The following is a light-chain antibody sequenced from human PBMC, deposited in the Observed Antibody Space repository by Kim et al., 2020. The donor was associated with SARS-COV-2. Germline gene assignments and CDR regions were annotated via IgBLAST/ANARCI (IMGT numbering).Light chain of an antibody. Sequence: LSPGERATLSCRASQSISSSHLAWYQQKPGQAPRLLIYGASTRATGIPDRFSGSGSGTDFTLTINRVEPEDFAVYYCQQYGTSTTFGQGTRLDIK. CDR1: QSISSSH. J-gene: IGKJ5*01. CDR2: GAS. CDR3: QQYGTSTT. V-gene: IGKV3-20*01.